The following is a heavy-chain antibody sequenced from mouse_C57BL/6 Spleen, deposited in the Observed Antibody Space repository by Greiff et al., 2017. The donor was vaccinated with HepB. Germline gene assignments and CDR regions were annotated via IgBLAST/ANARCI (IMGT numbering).Heavy chain of an antibody. CDR1: GYTFTEYT. Sequence: QVQLKQSGAELVKPGASVKLSCKASGYTFTEYTIHWVKQRSGQGLEWIGWFYPGSGSIKYNEKFKDKATLTADKSSSTVYMELSRLTSEDSAVYFCARHEPYDGYYVGVFDYWGQGTTLTVSS. V-gene: IGHV1-62-2*01. CDR2: FYPGSGSI. J-gene: IGHJ2*01. D-gene: IGHD2-3*01. CDR3: ARHEPYDGYYVGVFDY.